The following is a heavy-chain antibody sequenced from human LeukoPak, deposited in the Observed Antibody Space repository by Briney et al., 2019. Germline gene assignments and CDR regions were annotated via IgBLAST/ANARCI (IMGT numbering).Heavy chain of an antibody. J-gene: IGHJ4*02. CDR2: IYYTGII. CDR3: VRGVRDTIGYYHFDS. CDR1: GGSISSAGYF. D-gene: IGHD3-22*01. Sequence: SETLSLTCTVSGGSISSAGYFWNWIRQYPGKGLEWIVYIYYTGIIYYNPSLKSRVTISVDTSKNQFSLKLSSVTAADTAVFYCVRGVRDTIGYYHFDSWGQGTLVTGSS. V-gene: IGHV4-31*03.